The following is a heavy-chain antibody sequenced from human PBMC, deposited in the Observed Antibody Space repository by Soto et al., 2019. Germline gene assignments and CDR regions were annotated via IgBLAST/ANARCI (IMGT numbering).Heavy chain of an antibody. Sequence: PSETLSLTCAVYGGSFGCYCWTWIRQHPVKGLEWIGGVTRGGSTTYNPSLKSRIVISADTFKNQFFLKMTSMTAADTAVYFCARGQGIELRLPLDSWGQGTLVTVSS. D-gene: IGHD1-7*01. CDR3: ARGQGIELRLPLDS. CDR1: GGSFGCYC. J-gene: IGHJ5*01. CDR2: VTRGGST. V-gene: IGHV4-34*01.